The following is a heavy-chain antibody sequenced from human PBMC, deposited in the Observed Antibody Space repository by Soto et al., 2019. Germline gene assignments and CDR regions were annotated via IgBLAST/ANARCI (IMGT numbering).Heavy chain of an antibody. CDR1: GFTVSSYG. D-gene: IGHD3-10*01. V-gene: IGHV3-33*01. J-gene: IGHJ6*02. CDR3: ARDSRYGSGSYNFRSRGDHGMDV. Sequence: QVQLVESGGGVVQPGRSLRLSCAASGFTVSSYGMHWVRQAPGKGLEWVAVIWYDGSNKYYADSVKGRFTISRDNSKNTLYLQMNSLRAEDTAVYYCARDSRYGSGSYNFRSRGDHGMDVWGQGTTVTVSS. CDR2: IWYDGSNK.